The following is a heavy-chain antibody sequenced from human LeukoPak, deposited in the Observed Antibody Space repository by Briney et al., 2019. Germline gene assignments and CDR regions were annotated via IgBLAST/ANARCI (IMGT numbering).Heavy chain of an antibody. D-gene: IGHD3-10*01. Sequence: PSETLSLTCAVCGGSFSGYYWSWIRQPPGKGLEWIGEINHSGSTNYNPSLKSRVTISVDTSKNQFSLKLSSVTAADTAVYYCARGFIIIRGSAFDIWGKGTMVTVSS. J-gene: IGHJ3*02. CDR1: GGSFSGYY. CDR3: ARGFIIIRGSAFDI. CDR2: INHSGST. V-gene: IGHV4-34*01.